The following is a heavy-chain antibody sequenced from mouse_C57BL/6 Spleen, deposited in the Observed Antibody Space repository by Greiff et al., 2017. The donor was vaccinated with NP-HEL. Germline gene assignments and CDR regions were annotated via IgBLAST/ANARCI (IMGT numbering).Heavy chain of an antibody. CDR1: GFTFSDYY. Sequence: EVMLVESGGGLVQPGGSLKLSCAASGFTFSDYYMYWVRQTPEKRLEWVAYISNGGGSNYYPDTVKSRFTISRDNAKNTLYLQMSRLKSEDTAMYYCARSTTVDAWFAYWGQGTLVTVSA. J-gene: IGHJ3*01. CDR2: ISNGGGSN. CDR3: ARSTTVDAWFAY. D-gene: IGHD1-1*01. V-gene: IGHV5-12*01.